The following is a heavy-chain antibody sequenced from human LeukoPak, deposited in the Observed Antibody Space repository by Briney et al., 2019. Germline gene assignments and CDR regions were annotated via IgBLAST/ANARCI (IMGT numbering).Heavy chain of an antibody. J-gene: IGHJ4*02. D-gene: IGHD2-2*02. CDR1: GYTFTSYG. CDR3: ARDCSSTSCYMMGWDY. V-gene: IGHV1-18*01. Sequence: ASVKVSCKASGYTFTSYGISWVRQAPGQGLEWMGWISAYNGNTNYAQKLQGRVTMTTDTSTSTAYMELRSLRSDDTAVYYCARDCSSTSCYMMGWDYWGQGTLVTVSS. CDR2: ISAYNGNT.